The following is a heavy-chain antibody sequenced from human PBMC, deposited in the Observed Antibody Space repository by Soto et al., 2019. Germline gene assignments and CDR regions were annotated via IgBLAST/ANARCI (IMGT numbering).Heavy chain of an antibody. J-gene: IGHJ6*02. CDR2: IYYSGST. Sequence: QVQLQESGPGLVKPSQTLSLTCTVSGGSISSGGYYWSWIRQHPGKGLEWIGYIYYSGSTYYNPYLKMRVTLSVDTSKNQFALKLSSVTAADTAVYYCARCKVGRFGEQNGMDVWGQGTTVTVSS. CDR3: ARCKVGRFGEQNGMDV. CDR1: GGSISSGGYY. V-gene: IGHV4-31*03. D-gene: IGHD3-10*01.